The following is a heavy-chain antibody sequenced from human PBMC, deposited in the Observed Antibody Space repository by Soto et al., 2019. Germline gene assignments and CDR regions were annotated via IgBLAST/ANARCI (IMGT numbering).Heavy chain of an antibody. J-gene: IGHJ4*02. CDR2: IYYSGST. V-gene: IGHV4-30-4*01. D-gene: IGHD2-2*01. CDR3: ARHYCSSTSCYAHFDY. CDR1: GGSISSGDYY. Sequence: PSETLSLTCTVSGGSISSGDYYWSWIRQPPGKGLEWIGYIYYSGSTNYNPSLKSRVTISVDTSKNQFSLKLSSVTAADTAVYYCARHYCSSTSCYAHFDYWGQGTLVTVSS.